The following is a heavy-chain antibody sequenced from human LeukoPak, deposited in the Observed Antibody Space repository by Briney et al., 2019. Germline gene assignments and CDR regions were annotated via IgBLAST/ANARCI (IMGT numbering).Heavy chain of an antibody. D-gene: IGHD6-13*01. CDR2: IYYSGST. J-gene: IGHJ4*02. Sequence: PSETLSLTCTVSGGSISSSSYYWGWIRQPPGKGLEWIGSIYYSGSTYYNPSLKSRVTISVDTSKNQFSLKLSSVTAADTAVYYCARRGGNWYFDHWGQGTLVTVSS. V-gene: IGHV4-39*01. CDR3: ARRGGNWYFDH. CDR1: GGSISSSSYY.